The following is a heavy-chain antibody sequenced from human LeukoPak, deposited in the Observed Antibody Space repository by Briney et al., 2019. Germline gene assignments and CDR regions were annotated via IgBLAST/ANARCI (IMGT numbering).Heavy chain of an antibody. CDR3: ARDLEDEIDP. V-gene: IGHV4-38-2*02. Sequence: SGPALVKPTQTLTLTCTFSGFSLSTSGMSVSWIRQPPGKGLEWIGSIFHTGSTYYNPSPKSRVTISIDTSKNQFSLKLSSVTAADTAIYYCARDLEDEIDPWSQGTLVTVSS. J-gene: IGHJ5*02. CDR1: GFSLSTSGMS. D-gene: IGHD3-3*01. CDR2: IFHTGST.